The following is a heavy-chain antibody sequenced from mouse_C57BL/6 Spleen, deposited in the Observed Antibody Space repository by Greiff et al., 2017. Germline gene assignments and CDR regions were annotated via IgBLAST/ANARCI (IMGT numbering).Heavy chain of an antibody. Sequence: VQLQQSGPGLVQPSQSLSITCTVSGFSLTSYGVHWVRQSPGKGLEWLGVIWRGGSTDYYAAFISRLSISKDNSKSQVFFKMNSLQADDRAIYYCARHYDRYFDVWGTGTTVTVSS. J-gene: IGHJ1*03. CDR3: ARHYDRYFDV. V-gene: IGHV2-2*01. CDR2: IWRGGST. D-gene: IGHD2-4*01. CDR1: GFSLTSYG.